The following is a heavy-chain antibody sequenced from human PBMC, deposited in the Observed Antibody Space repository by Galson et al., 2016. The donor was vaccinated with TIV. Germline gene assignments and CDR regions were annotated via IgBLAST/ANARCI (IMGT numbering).Heavy chain of an antibody. CDR2: IKSKPDGATT. J-gene: IGHJ4*02. Sequence: SLRLSCAVSGFTFSNAWMTWVRQAPGRGLEWVGRIKSKPDGATTAYAAPVKGRFSISRDDSKDTVYLQMNNLKTEDTAPYFCTTDLGYCLTTSCSLGLDYWGQGTLVTVSS. D-gene: IGHD2-2*01. V-gene: IGHV3-15*01. CDR3: TTDLGYCLTTSCSLGLDY. CDR1: GFTFSNAW.